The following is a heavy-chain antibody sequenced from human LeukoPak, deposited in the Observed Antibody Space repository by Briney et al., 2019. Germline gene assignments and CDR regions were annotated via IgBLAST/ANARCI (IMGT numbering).Heavy chain of an antibody. Sequence: GGSLRLSCAASGFTFSDYYMSWIRQAPGKGLEWVSYISSSGSTIYYADSVKGRFTISRDNAKNSLYLQMNSLRAEDTAVYYCARDVEMATLLPGTFDYWGQGTLVTVSS. CDR1: GFTFSDYY. CDR3: ARDVEMATLLPGTFDY. V-gene: IGHV3-11*01. J-gene: IGHJ4*02. CDR2: ISSSGSTI. D-gene: IGHD5-24*01.